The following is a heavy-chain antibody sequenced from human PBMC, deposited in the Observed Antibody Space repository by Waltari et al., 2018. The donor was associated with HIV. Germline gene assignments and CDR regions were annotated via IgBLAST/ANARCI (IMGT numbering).Heavy chain of an antibody. CDR1: GFRVSDYG. CDR2: IWYDGGKK. D-gene: IGHD6-13*01. Sequence: VQLEESGGGVVQPGRSRRLSCAASGFRVSDYGMHCVRQAPGKGVQWVAVIWYDGGKKKYSDSVKGRFTISKDNSKNTLFLQMNSLRVDDTAVYFCARVPFASSWSADSFDVWGPGTRITVSS. V-gene: IGHV3-33*01. CDR3: ARVPFASSWSADSFDV. J-gene: IGHJ3*01.